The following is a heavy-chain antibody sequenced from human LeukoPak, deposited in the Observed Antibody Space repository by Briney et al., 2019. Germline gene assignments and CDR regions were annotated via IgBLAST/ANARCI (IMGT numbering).Heavy chain of an antibody. CDR2: ISGSGGST. CDR3: AIDRGGYCSGGSYYNDY. J-gene: IGHJ4*02. D-gene: IGHD2-15*01. CDR1: GFTFSSYA. Sequence: QSGGSLRLSCAASGFTFSSYAMSWARQAPGKGLEWVSAISGSGGSTYYADSVKGRFTISRDNSKNTLYLQMNSLRAEDTAVYYCAIDRGGYCSGGSYYNDYWGQGTLVTVSS. V-gene: IGHV3-23*01.